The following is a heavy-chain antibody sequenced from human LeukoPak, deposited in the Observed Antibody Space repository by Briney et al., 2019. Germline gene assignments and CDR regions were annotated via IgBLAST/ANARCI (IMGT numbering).Heavy chain of an antibody. J-gene: IGHJ3*02. V-gene: IGHV3-48*04. CDR1: GFTFSTHD. D-gene: IGHD2-21*02. CDR2: INSRSSTI. Sequence: PGGSLRLSCAASGFTFSTHDVNWVRQAPGKGLEWVSFINSRSSTIYYADSVKGRFTISRDNAKNSLYLQMSSLRAEDTAVYYCTSHTGTGDAFRPFHIWGQGTMVTVSS. CDR3: TSHTGTGDAFRPFHI.